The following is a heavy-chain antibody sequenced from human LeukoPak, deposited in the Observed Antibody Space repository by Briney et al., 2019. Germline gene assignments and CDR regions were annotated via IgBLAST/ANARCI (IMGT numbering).Heavy chain of an antibody. V-gene: IGHV1-46*01. CDR2: INPSGGST. J-gene: IGHJ6*02. CDR1: GYTFTSYY. Sequence: ASVKVSCKASGYTFTSYYMHWVRQAPGQGLEWMGIINPSGGSTSYAQKFQGRVTMTRDTSTSTVYMELSSLRSEDTAVYYCARDLSIAVAGTPLSLVYYYGMDVWGQGTTVTVSS. D-gene: IGHD6-19*01. CDR3: ARDLSIAVAGTPLSLVYYYGMDV.